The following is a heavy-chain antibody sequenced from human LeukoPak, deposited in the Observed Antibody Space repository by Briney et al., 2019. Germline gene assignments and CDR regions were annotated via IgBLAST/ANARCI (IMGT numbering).Heavy chain of an antibody. CDR2: ISSSSYI. CDR1: GFTLSSYS. D-gene: IGHD2-15*01. J-gene: IGHJ5*02. V-gene: IGHV3-21*06. Sequence: PGGSLRLSCAASGFTLSSYSMNWVRQAPGKGLEWVSSISSSSYIYYADSVKGRFTISRDNAKNSLYLQMNSLRAEDTAVYYCARDEVAYCSGGSCYSTWFDPWGQGTLVTVSS. CDR3: ARDEVAYCSGGSCYSTWFDP.